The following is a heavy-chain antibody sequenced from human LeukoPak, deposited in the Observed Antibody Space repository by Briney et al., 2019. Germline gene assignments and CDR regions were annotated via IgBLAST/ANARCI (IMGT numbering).Heavy chain of an antibody. J-gene: IGHJ4*02. D-gene: IGHD2-21*02. CDR1: GFTFSTFG. Sequence: GGSLRLSCAGSGFTFSTFGFHWVRQAPGKGLEWVAVIWYDGSNKYYADSVKGRFAISRDSSKNTLYLQMNSLRAEDTAVYYCAKDSCGGDCYSFDYWGQGTLVTVSS. CDR3: AKDSCGGDCYSFDY. CDR2: IWYDGSNK. V-gene: IGHV3-30*02.